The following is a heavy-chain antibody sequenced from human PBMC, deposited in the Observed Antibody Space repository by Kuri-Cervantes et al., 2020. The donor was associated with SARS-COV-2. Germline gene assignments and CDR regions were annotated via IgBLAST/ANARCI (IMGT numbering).Heavy chain of an antibody. CDR2: MSYDGNNK. Sequence: GGSLRLSCAASGFTFSNYAIHWVRQAPGKGLAWVAVMSYDGNNKYYADSVKGRFTISRDDSKNTLYLQMNSLRVEDTAVYYCAKGPPAYFDYWGQGTLVTVSS. J-gene: IGHJ4*02. CDR1: GFTFSNYA. CDR3: AKGPPAYFDY. V-gene: IGHV3-30-3*01.